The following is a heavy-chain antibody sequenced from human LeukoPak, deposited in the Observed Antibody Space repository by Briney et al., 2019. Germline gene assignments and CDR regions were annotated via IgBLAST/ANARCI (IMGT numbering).Heavy chain of an antibody. CDR1: GYTFTSYY. Sequence: ASVKVSCKASGYTFTSYYMHWVRQAPGQGLEWMGIINPSGGSTSYAQKFQGRVTMTRDTSTSTVYMELSSLRSEDTAVYYGAREGSENDAFDIWGQGTMVTVSS. J-gene: IGHJ3*02. CDR3: AREGSENDAFDI. CDR2: INPSGGST. V-gene: IGHV1-46*01.